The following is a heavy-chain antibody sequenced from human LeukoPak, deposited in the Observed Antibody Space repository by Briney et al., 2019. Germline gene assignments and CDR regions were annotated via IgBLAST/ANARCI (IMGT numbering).Heavy chain of an antibody. V-gene: IGHV4-61*02. CDR1: GGSISSGSYY. CDR2: IDTSGST. D-gene: IGHD6-6*01. J-gene: IGHJ4*02. Sequence: SQTLSLTCTVSGGSISSGSYYWSWIRQPAGKGLEWIGRIDTSGSTNYNPSLKSRVTISVDTSKNQFSLKLSSVTAADTAVYYCASQGYISSSFDFWGQGTLVTVSP. CDR3: ASQGYISSSFDF.